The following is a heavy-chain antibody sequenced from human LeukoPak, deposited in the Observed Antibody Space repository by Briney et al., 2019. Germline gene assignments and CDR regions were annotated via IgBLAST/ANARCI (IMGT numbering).Heavy chain of an antibody. CDR1: GGSISSYY. Sequence: QSSETLSLTCTVSGGSISSYYWSWIRQSPGKGLEWIGYIYYSGSTNYNPSLKSRVTISVDTSKNQFSLKLSSVTAADTAVYYCARLPIAARPPFYYYYGMDVWGQGTTVTVSS. CDR2: IYYSGST. CDR3: ARLPIAARPPFYYYYGMDV. J-gene: IGHJ6*02. V-gene: IGHV4-59*08. D-gene: IGHD6-6*01.